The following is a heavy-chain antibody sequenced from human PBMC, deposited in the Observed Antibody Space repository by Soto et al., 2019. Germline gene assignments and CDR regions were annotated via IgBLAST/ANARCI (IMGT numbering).Heavy chain of an antibody. J-gene: IGHJ4*02. CDR3: AGGEAYGDGY. D-gene: IGHD4-17*01. CDR1: GYTCTSYG. CDR2: ISAYNGNT. Sequence: QVQLVQSGAEVKKPGASGKVSCKASGYTCTSYGISWVRQATGQGLEWMGWISAYNGNTNYAETRQGRVTMTTATSTSTAYMELRSLGSDDTALYYCAGGEAYGDGYWGQGTLVTVSS. V-gene: IGHV1-18*01.